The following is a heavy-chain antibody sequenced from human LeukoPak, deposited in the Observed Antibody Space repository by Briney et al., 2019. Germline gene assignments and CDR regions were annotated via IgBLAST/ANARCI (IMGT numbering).Heavy chain of an antibody. CDR1: GASINSYY. D-gene: IGHD2-2*02. Sequence: SETLSLTCTVSGASINSYYWHWVRQSPGKGLEWIGYVHTSGSTDYNSSLKSRVTISVDTSKNQFSLRLGSVTAADTAVYYCARDIPSGLYASDIWGQGAMVTVSS. CDR2: VHTSGST. J-gene: IGHJ3*02. V-gene: IGHV4-4*08. CDR3: ARDIPSGLYASDI.